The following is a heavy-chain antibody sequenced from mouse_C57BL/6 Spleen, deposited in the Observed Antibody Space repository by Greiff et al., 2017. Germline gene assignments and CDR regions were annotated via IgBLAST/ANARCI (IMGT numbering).Heavy chain of an antibody. J-gene: IGHJ1*03. CDR1: GFSLTSYG. V-gene: IGHV2-6-1*01. CDR2: IWSDGST. CDR3: AKQSSYGWYFDV. D-gene: IGHD1-1*01. Sequence: QVQLQQSGPGLVAPSQSLSITCTVSGFSLTSYGVHWVRQPPGKGLEWLVVIWSDGSTTYTSALKSRLSISKDNSKSQVFLKMNSLQTDDTAMYYCAKQSSYGWYFDVWGTGTTVTVSS.